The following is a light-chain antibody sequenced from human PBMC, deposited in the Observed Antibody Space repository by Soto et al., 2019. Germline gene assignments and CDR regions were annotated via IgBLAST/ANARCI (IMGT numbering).Light chain of an antibody. CDR2: GAS. V-gene: IGKV3-20*01. J-gene: IGKJ4*01. CDR1: QSVSSSY. Sequence: EIVLTQSPGTLSLSPGERATLSCRASQSVSSSYLAWYQQKPGQAPRLLIYGASSRATGIPDRFSGSGSGTALTLTIRRLEPEDFAVYYCQQYGSSPRLTFGVGTNVEIK. CDR3: QQYGSSPRLT.